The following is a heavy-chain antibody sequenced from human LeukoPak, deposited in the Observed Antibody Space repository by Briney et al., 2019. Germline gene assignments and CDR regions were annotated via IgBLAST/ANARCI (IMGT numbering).Heavy chain of an antibody. Sequence: SETLSLTCAVYGGSFNGCYWSWIRQPPGKGLEWIGEINHSGSTNYNPSLKSRVTISVDTSKNQFSLKLSSVTAADTAVYYCARGNGIAAADPYYYYGMDVWGQGATVTVSS. CDR3: ARGNGIAAADPYYYYGMDV. CDR1: GGSFNGCY. D-gene: IGHD6-13*01. J-gene: IGHJ6*02. V-gene: IGHV4-34*01. CDR2: INHSGST.